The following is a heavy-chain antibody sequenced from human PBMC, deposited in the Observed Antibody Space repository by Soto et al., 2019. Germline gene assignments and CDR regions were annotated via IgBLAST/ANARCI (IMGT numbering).Heavy chain of an antibody. CDR3: ASSYSNYALIVYYYCGRDV. J-gene: IGHJ6*02. CDR1: GYTFTSYA. Sequence: GASVKVSCKASGYTFTSYAMHWVHQAPGQRLEWMGWINAGNGNTKYSQKFQGRVTITRDTSASTAYMELSSLRSEATAVYYCASSYSNYALIVYYYCGRDVGGQGTRVPV. V-gene: IGHV1-3*01. D-gene: IGHD4-4*01. CDR2: INAGNGNT.